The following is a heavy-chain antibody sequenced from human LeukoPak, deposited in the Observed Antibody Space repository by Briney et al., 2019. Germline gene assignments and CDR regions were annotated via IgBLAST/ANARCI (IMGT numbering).Heavy chain of an antibody. D-gene: IGHD6-13*01. CDR3: ARVTTSAAGTRAYYYYGMDV. V-gene: IGHV1-69*04. CDR2: IIPILGIA. Sequence: SVKVSCKASGYTFTGYYMHWVRQAPGQGLEWMGRIIPILGIANYAQKFQGRVTITADKSTSTAYMERSSLRSEDTAVYYCARVTTSAAGTRAYYYYGMDVWGQGTTVTVSS. J-gene: IGHJ6*02. CDR1: GYTFTGYY.